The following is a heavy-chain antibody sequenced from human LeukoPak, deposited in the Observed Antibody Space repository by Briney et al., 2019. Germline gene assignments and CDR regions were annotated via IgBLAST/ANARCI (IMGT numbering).Heavy chain of an antibody. J-gene: IGHJ4*02. D-gene: IGHD3-3*01. CDR3: ATEGEEWTNFDY. Sequence: GGSLRLSCAVSGITFSTTGLHWVRQAPGKGLEWVAMISPDGSTTFYTDSMKGRLTISRDNSNNTLYLQMNSLRLEYTALYYCATEGEEWTNFDYWGQGTLVTVSS. CDR2: ISPDGSTT. CDR1: GITFSTTG. V-gene: IGHV3-30*04.